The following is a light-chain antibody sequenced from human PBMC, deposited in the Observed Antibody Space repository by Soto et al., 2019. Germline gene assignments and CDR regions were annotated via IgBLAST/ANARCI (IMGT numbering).Light chain of an antibody. CDR1: SSDVGGYKS. CDR2: DVI. Sequence: QSALTQPRSVSGSPGQSVTVSCIGTSSDVGGYKSVSWYQEHPGKAPKLMIYDVIKRPSGVPDRFSGSKSGNTASLTISGLLAEDEADYYCCSYVGSYSYVFGTGTKVTVL. CDR3: CSYVGSYSYV. J-gene: IGLJ1*01. V-gene: IGLV2-11*01.